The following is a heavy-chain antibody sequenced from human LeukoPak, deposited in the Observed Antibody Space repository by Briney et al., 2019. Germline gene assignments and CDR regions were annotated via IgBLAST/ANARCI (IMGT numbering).Heavy chain of an antibody. Sequence: PSETLSLTCTVSGGSIRSSSYYWGWIRQTPGKVLEWIGSTSYSGSTYYNPSLKSRVTISVDTSKNQFSLRLRSVTAADTATYYCSRDRGQGAGLTKYNWFDPWGQGTLVTVSS. D-gene: IGHD1-26*01. J-gene: IGHJ5*02. V-gene: IGHV4-39*02. CDR2: TSYSGST. CDR3: SRDRGQGAGLTKYNWFDP. CDR1: GGSIRSSSYY.